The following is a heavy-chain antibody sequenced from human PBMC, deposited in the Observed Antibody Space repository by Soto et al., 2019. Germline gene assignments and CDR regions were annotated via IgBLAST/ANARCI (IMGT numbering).Heavy chain of an antibody. J-gene: IGHJ6*02. CDR1: GGSISSGRYY. D-gene: IGHD3-10*01. V-gene: IGHV4-31*03. CDR2: IYYSGST. CDR3: ARDMVGYYYYGMDV. Sequence: LSLPCTASGGSISSGRYYWSWIRQHPGKGLEWIGYIYYSGSTYYNPSLKSRVTISVDTSKNQFSLKLSSVTAADTAVYYCARDMVGYYYYGMDVWGQGTTVTVSS.